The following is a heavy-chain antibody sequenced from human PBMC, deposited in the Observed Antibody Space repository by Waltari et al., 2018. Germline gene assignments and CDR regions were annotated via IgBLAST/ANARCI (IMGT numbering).Heavy chain of an antibody. CDR1: GGTFGRYA. J-gene: IGHJ5*02. D-gene: IGHD1-1*01. CDR2: LIPIFGAP. CDR3: ARRQLGGPLDP. Sequence: QVHLVQSGDEVKKPGSSVKLSGKASGGTFGRYAITWGRQAPGQGLEWMGGLIPIFGAPNYAQRFQGRVTITADESTSTVYMELSSLKSEDTALYFCARRQLGGPLDPWGQGTLVTVSS. V-gene: IGHV1-69*12.